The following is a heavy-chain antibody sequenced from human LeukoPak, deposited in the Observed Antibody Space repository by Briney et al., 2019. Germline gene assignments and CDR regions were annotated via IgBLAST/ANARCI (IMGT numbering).Heavy chain of an antibody. J-gene: IGHJ3*02. D-gene: IGHD3-16*01. CDR3: ASRGGSGRGGAFDI. V-gene: IGHV1-69*05. CDR2: IIPIFGTA. CDR1: GGTFSSYA. Sequence: ASVKVSCKASGGTFSSYAISWVRQAPGQGLEWMGRIIPIFGTANYAQKFQGRVTITTDESTSTAYMELSSLRSEDTAVYHCASRGGSGRGGAFDIWGQGTMVTVSS.